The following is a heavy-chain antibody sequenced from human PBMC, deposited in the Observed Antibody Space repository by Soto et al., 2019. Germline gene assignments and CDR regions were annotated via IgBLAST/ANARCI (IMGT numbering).Heavy chain of an antibody. CDR2: IYYSGST. CDR1: GGSISSSSYY. Sequence: SETLSLTCTVSGGSISSSSYYWGWIRQPPGKGLEWIGSIYYSGSTYYNPSLKSRVTISVDTSKNQFSLKLSSVTAADTAVYYCARDSVLGGLTMPDAFDIWGQGTMVTVSS. D-gene: IGHD2-2*01. V-gene: IGHV4-39*07. J-gene: IGHJ3*02. CDR3: ARDSVLGGLTMPDAFDI.